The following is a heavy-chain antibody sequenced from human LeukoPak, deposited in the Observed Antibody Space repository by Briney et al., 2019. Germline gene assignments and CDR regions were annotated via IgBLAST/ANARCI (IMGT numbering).Heavy chain of an antibody. CDR3: ARDSLGAGTVGATSGY. J-gene: IGHJ4*02. V-gene: IGHV4-39*02. CDR1: GGSISSSRYY. Sequence: SETLSLTCTVSGGSISSSRYYGGWIRQPPGKGLEWIGSIYYSGNTYYNPSLKSRVTISVDTSKNQFSLKLSSVTAADTAVYYCARDSLGAGTVGATSGYWGQGTLVTVSS. D-gene: IGHD1-26*01. CDR2: IYYSGNT.